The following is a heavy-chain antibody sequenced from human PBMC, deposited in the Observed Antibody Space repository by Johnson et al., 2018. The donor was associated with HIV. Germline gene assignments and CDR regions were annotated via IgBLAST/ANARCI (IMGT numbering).Heavy chain of an antibody. CDR1: GFTFDDYG. CDR3: ARGSGHHPGAFDI. CDR2: IYSGGST. J-gene: IGHJ3*02. V-gene: IGHV3-20*04. D-gene: IGHD6-19*01. Sequence: VQLVESGGGVVRPGGSLRLACAASGFTFDDYGMNWVRQAPGKGLEWVSVIYSGGSTYYADSVKGRFTISRDNAKNSLYLQMNSLRAEDTAVYYCARGSGHHPGAFDIWGQGTTVTVSP.